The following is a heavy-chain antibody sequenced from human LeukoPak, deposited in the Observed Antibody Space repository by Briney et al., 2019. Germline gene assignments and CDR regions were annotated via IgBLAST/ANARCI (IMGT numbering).Heavy chain of an antibody. V-gene: IGHV3-21*01. CDR1: GFTFSSYS. J-gene: IGHJ6*02. CDR2: ISSSSSYI. Sequence: PGGSLRLSCAASGFTFSSYSMNWVRQAPGKGLEWVSSISSSSSYIYYADSVKGRFTISRDNAKNSLYLQMNSLRAEDTAVYYCAREREYSYGYGMDVWGQGTTVTVSS. D-gene: IGHD5-18*01. CDR3: AREREYSYGYGMDV.